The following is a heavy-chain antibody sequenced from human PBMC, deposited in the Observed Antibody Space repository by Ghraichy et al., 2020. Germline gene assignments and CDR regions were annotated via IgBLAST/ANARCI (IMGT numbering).Heavy chain of an antibody. V-gene: IGHV6-1*01. CDR3: ARDRRDGYKSSYWYFDL. Sequence: SQTLSLTCAISGDSVSSNSAAWNWIRQSPSRGLEWLGRTYYRSKWYNDYAVSVKSRITINPDTSKNQFSLQLNSVTPEDTAVYYCARDRRDGYKSSYWYFDLWGRGTLVTVSS. J-gene: IGHJ2*01. CDR1: GDSVSSNSAA. CDR2: TYYRSKWYN. D-gene: IGHD5-24*01.